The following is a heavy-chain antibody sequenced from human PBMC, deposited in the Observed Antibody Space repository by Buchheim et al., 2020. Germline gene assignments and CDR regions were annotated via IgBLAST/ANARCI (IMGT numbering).Heavy chain of an antibody. J-gene: IGHJ5*02. CDR3: ARGRRWLQLLGWFDP. V-gene: IGHV1-3*01. CDR2: INAGNGNT. Sequence: QVQLVQSGAEVKKPGASVKVSCKASGYTFTSYAMHWVRQAPGQRLEWMGWINAGNGNTKYSKKFQGRVTITRDTSASTAYMELSSLRSEDTAVYYCARGRRWLQLLGWFDPWGQGTL. D-gene: IGHD5-24*01. CDR1: GYTFTSYA.